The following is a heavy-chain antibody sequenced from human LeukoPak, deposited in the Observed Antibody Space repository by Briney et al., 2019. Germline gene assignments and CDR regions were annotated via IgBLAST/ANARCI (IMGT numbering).Heavy chain of an antibody. Sequence: EASVKVSCKASGGTFSSYAISWVRQAPGQGLEWMGGIIPIFGTANYAQKFQGRVTITADESTSTAYMELSSLRSEDTAVYYCARAKTVMVRGVNWFDPWGQGTLVTVSS. CDR1: GGTFSSYA. CDR2: IIPIFGTA. CDR3: ARAKTVMVRGVNWFDP. D-gene: IGHD3-10*01. J-gene: IGHJ5*02. V-gene: IGHV1-69*13.